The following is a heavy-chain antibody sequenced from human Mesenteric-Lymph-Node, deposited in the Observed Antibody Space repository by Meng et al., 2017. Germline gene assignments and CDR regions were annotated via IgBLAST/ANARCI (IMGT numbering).Heavy chain of an antibody. J-gene: IGHJ3*02. CDR2: ISPNSGGT. D-gene: IGHD1-20*01. V-gene: IGHV1-2*06. CDR3: AAPSITGDAFDI. CDR1: GYTFTSYY. Sequence: ASVKVSCKASGYTFTSYYMHWVRQAPGQGLEWMGRISPNSGGTNYAQKFQGRVTMTRDTSISTAYMELSRLGSDDTAVYYCAAPSITGDAFDIWGQGTMVTVSS.